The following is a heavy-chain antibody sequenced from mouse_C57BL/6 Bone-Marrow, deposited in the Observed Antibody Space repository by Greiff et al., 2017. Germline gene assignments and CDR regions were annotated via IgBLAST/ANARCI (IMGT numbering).Heavy chain of an antibody. J-gene: IGHJ2*01. CDR2: IHPYNDGT. CDR1: GYTFTSYV. CDR3: ARCVDYEGYYFDY. V-gene: IGHV1-14*01. Sequence: VQLQQSGPELVKPGASVKMSCKASGYTFTSYVMHWVKQKPGQGLEWIGYIHPYNDGTKYNEKFKGKATLTSDKSSSTAYMELSSLTSEDSAVYDCARCVDYEGYYFDYWGQGTTLTVSS. D-gene: IGHD2-4*01.